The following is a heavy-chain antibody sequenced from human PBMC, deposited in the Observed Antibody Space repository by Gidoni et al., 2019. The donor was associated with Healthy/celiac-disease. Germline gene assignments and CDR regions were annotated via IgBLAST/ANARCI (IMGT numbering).Heavy chain of an antibody. V-gene: IGHV3-7*01. Sequence: EVQLVESGGGLVQPGGSLRLSCAASGFTFSSYWMSWVRQAPGKGLEWVANIKQDGSEKYYVDSVKGRFTISRDNAKNSLYLQMNSLRAEDTAVYYCARIAGGYDFWSGYFFDYWGQGTLVTVSS. D-gene: IGHD3-3*01. CDR2: IKQDGSEK. CDR3: ARIAGGYDFWSGYFFDY. J-gene: IGHJ4*02. CDR1: GFTFSSYW.